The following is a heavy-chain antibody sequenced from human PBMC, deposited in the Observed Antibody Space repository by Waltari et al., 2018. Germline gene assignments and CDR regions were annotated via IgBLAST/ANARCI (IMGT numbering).Heavy chain of an antibody. J-gene: IGHJ6*02. CDR2: MNPNSGNT. Sequence: QVQLVQSGAEVKKPGASVKVSCKASGYTFTSYDINWVRQATGQGLEWMGWMNPNSGNTGCAQKFQGRVTITRDTSASTDYMELSSLRSEDTAVYYCARSLYCTGGVCSFYYYYGMDVWGQGTTVTVSS. CDR1: GYTFTSYD. V-gene: IGHV1-8*03. CDR3: ARSLYCTGGVCSFYYYYGMDV. D-gene: IGHD2-8*02.